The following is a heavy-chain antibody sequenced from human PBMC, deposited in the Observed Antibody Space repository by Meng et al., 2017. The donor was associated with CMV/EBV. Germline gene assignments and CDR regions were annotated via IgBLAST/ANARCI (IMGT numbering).Heavy chain of an antibody. CDR2: IGTAGDT. CDR1: GFTFSSYD. Sequence: GESLKISCAASGFTFSSYDMHWVRQATGKGLEWVPAIGTAGDTYYPGSVKGRFTISRENAKNSLYLQMNSLRAGDTAVYYCARYYYVRGVILYYYYGMDVWGQGTTVTVSS. V-gene: IGHV3-13*01. J-gene: IGHJ6*02. CDR3: ARYYYVRGVILYYYYGMDV. D-gene: IGHD3-10*02.